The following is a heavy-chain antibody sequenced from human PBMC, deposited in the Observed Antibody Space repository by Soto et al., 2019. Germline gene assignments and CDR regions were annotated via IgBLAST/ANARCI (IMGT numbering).Heavy chain of an antibody. CDR2: ISPWKGNT. Sequence: ASVKVSCKASGYNFMPYGVNWVRQAPGQGLEWMGWISPWKGNTNYAQSFQGRVTMTTDTSTSTAYMELRSLTSDDTAVYYCARDLDPSGSYYTDYWGLG. J-gene: IGHJ4*02. CDR3: ARDLDPSGSYYTDY. CDR1: GYNFMPYG. D-gene: IGHD2-2*03. V-gene: IGHV1-18*04.